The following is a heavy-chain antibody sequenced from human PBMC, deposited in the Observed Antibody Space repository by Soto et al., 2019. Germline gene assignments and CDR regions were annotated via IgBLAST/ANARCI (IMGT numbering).Heavy chain of an antibody. CDR1: GGTFSSYA. V-gene: IGHV1-69*13. CDR3: ARARARGRRPLTHGAFDI. J-gene: IGHJ3*02. CDR2: IIPIFGTA. Sequence: SVKVSCKASGGTFSSYAISWVRQAPGQGLEWMGGIIPIFGTANYAQKFQGRVTITADESTSTAYMELSSLRSEDTAVYYCARARARGRRPLTHGAFDIWGQGTMVNASS. D-gene: IGHD1-20*01.